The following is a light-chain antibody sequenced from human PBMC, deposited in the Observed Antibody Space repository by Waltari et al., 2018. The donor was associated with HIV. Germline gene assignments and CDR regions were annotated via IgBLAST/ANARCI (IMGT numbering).Light chain of an antibody. CDR1: SSDVGGYNH. V-gene: IGLV2-14*03. CDR3: SSYTRSSTLGV. J-gene: IGLJ1*01. Sequence: QSALTQPASVSGSPGQSITISCTGTSSDVGGYNHVSWYQQHPGTAPKLMIFGVSNRPSGVSNRFSGSKSGNTASLTISGLHAEDEADYYCSSYTRSSTLGVFGTGTKVTVL. CDR2: GVS.